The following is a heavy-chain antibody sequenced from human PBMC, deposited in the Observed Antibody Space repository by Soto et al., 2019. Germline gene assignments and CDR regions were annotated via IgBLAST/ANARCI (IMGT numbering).Heavy chain of an antibody. D-gene: IGHD2-2*01. CDR3: AKGHWGVDKQLPHPTGYFDY. Sequence: QVQLVESGGGVVQPGRSLRLSCAASGFIFSSYAMHWVRQAPGKGLEWVAVLSYDGSFKYYADSVKGRFTISRDNSKNTLYLQMNSLRAEYTAVYYCAKGHWGVDKQLPHPTGYFDYWGQGTLVTGSS. J-gene: IGHJ4*02. V-gene: IGHV3-30*18. CDR2: LSYDGSFK. CDR1: GFIFSSYA.